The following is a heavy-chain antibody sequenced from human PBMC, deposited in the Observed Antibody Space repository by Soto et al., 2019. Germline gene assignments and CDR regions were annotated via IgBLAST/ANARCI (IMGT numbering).Heavy chain of an antibody. V-gene: IGHV4-39*01. CDR3: ARHDGAYYFDY. CDR2: IYYSGST. J-gene: IGHJ4*02. D-gene: IGHD4-17*01. Sequence: QLQLQESGPGLVKPSETLSLTCTVSGGSISSSSYYWGWIRQPPGKGLEWIGSIYYSGSTYYNPSLKSRVTMSVDTSKNQFSLKLSSVTAADTAVYYCARHDGAYYFDYWGQGTLVTVSS. CDR1: GGSISSSSYY.